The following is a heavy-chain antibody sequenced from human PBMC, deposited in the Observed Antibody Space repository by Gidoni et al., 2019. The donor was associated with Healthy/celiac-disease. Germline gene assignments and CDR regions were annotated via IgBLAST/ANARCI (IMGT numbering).Heavy chain of an antibody. Sequence: QVQLVQSGAEVKKPGSSVKVSCTASVGTFSSYAISWVRQAPGQGLEWMGGIIPIFGTANYAQKFQGRVTITADESTSTAYMELSSLRSEDTAVYYWARGDQDIVVVVAAPYGYGMDVWGQGTTVTVSS. CDR2: IIPIFGTA. CDR1: VGTFSSYA. CDR3: ARGDQDIVVVVAAPYGYGMDV. V-gene: IGHV1-69*01. D-gene: IGHD2-15*01. J-gene: IGHJ6*02.